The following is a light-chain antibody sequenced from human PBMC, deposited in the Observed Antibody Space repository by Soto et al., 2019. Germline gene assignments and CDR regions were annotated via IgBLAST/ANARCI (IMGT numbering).Light chain of an antibody. Sequence: EIVLTQSPATLSLSPGERATLSCRASQSVSSYLAWYQQKPGQAPRLLIYDASSRATGIPDRFSGSGSGTNFTLTISRLETEDFAVYYCQQYGGSPGTFGQGTKVDIK. CDR1: QSVSSY. J-gene: IGKJ1*01. CDR3: QQYGGSPGT. V-gene: IGKV3-20*01. CDR2: DAS.